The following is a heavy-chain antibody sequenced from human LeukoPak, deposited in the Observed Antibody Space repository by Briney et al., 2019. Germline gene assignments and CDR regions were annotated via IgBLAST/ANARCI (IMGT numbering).Heavy chain of an antibody. CDR2: IWYDGSNK. J-gene: IGHJ6*03. CDR3: AKLGGQEVYNYYVGV. Sequence: GRSLRLSCAVSGFTFGSYGMHWVRQAPGKGLEWVAVIWYDGSNKYYADSVKGRFTISRDNSKNTLYLQMNSLRAEDTAVYYCAKLGGQEVYNYYVGVWGKGTTVAVSS. D-gene: IGHD3-16*01. CDR1: GFTFGSYG. V-gene: IGHV3-33*06.